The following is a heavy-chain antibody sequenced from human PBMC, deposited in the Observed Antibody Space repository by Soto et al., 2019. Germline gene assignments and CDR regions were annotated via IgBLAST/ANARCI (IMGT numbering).Heavy chain of an antibody. V-gene: IGHV4-30-4*01. CDR2: IYYSGST. D-gene: IGHD3-10*01. J-gene: IGHJ5*02. CDR3: ARDRDYYGSGNWFDP. Sequence: SETLSLTCTVSGGSISSGDYYWSWIRQPPGKGLEWIGYIYYSGSTYYNPSLKSRVTISVDTSKNQFSLKLSSVTAADTAVYYFARDRDYYGSGNWFDPWGQGTLVTVSS. CDR1: GGSISSGDYY.